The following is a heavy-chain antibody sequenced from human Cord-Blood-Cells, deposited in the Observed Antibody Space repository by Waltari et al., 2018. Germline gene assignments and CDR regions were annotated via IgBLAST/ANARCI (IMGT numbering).Heavy chain of an antibody. Sequence: QVQLVQSGAEVKKPGASVKVSCKASGYTFTGYYMHWVRQAPGQGLEWMGWINPNRGGTNYAQKFQGRVTMTRDTSISTAYMELSRLGSDDTAVYYCANSYYYDSSGYQRWFDPWGQGTLVTVSS. J-gene: IGHJ5*02. CDR1: GYTFTGYY. D-gene: IGHD3-22*01. CDR2: INPNRGGT. V-gene: IGHV1-2*02. CDR3: ANSYYYDSSGYQRWFDP.